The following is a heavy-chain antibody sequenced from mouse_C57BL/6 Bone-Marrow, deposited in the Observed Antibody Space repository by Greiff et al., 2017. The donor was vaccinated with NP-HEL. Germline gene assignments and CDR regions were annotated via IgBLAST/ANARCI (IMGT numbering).Heavy chain of an antibody. J-gene: IGHJ1*03. CDR1: GYTFTDYY. V-gene: IGHV1-19*01. CDR3: AREDRSTMIRDWYFDV. D-gene: IGHD2-4*01. CDR2: INPYNGGT. Sequence: VQLQQSGPVLVKPGASVKMSCKASGYTFTDYYMNWVKQSHGKSLEWIGVINPYNGGTSYNQKFKGKATLTVDKSSSTAYMELNSLTSEDSAVYYCAREDRSTMIRDWYFDVWGTGTTVTVSS.